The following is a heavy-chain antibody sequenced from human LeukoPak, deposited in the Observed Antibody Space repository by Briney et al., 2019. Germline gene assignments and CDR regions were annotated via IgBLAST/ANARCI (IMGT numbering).Heavy chain of an antibody. CDR2: MNPNSGNT. Sequence: ASVKVSCKASGYTFTSYDINWARQAPGQGLEWMGWMNPNSGNTGYAQKFQGRVTLTRNTSATTAYMELSSLKFEDTAVYFCTRRITPHWYFDLWGRGALVTVSS. CDR3: TRRITPHWYFDL. CDR1: GYTFTSYD. J-gene: IGHJ2*01. V-gene: IGHV1-8*01. D-gene: IGHD3-10*01.